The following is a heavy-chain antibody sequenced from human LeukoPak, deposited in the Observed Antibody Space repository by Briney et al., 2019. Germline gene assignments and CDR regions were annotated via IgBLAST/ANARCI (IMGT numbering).Heavy chain of an antibody. V-gene: IGHV3-21*01. CDR1: GLSFSTYS. D-gene: IGHD3-10*02. CDR3: AELGITMIGGV. J-gene: IGHJ6*04. CDR2: ISSSSSYI. Sequence: GGSLRLSCAASGLSFSTYSMNWVRQAPGKGLEWVSSISSSSSYIYYADSVKGRFTISRDNAKNSLYLQMNSLRAEDTAVYYCAELGITMIGGVWGKGTTVTISS.